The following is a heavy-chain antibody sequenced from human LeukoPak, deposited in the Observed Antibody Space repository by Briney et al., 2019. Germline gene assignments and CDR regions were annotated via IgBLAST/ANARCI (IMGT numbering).Heavy chain of an antibody. CDR3: ARAGSYSSSWYRLSPAYAFDI. V-gene: IGHV4-39*07. J-gene: IGHJ3*02. Sequence: TSETLSLTCTVSGGSISSSSYYWGWIRQPPGKGLEWIGEINHSGSTNYNPSLKSRVTISVDTSKNQFSLKLSSVTAADTAVYYCARAGSYSSSWYRLSPAYAFDIWGQGTMVTVSS. CDR1: GGSISSSSYY. D-gene: IGHD6-13*01. CDR2: INHSGST.